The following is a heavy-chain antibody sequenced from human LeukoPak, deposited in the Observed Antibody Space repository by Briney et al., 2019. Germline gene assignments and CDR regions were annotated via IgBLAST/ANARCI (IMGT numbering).Heavy chain of an antibody. Sequence: QPGRSLRLSCAASGFTFSSYGMHWVRQAPGKGLEWVAVIWYDGSNKYYADSVKGRFTISRDNSKSTLYLQMNSLRAEDTAVYYCAKDLPAGGYKKEPYFDYWGQGTLVTVSS. J-gene: IGHJ4*02. D-gene: IGHD5-24*01. CDR3: AKDLPAGGYKKEPYFDY. CDR2: IWYDGSNK. CDR1: GFTFSSYG. V-gene: IGHV3-33*06.